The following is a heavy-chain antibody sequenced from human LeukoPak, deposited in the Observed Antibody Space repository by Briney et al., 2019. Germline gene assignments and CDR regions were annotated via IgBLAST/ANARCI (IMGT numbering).Heavy chain of an antibody. D-gene: IGHD1-26*01. CDR2: ISGAGSGT. CDR1: GFSFTTHV. CDR3: ARASGKAFDY. Sequence: GGSLRLSCAASGFSFTTHVMNWVRQAPGKGLEWVSAISGAGSGTDYADSVKGRFTIPRDNSKNTLYVQMNGLRAEDTAVYYCARASGKAFDYWGQGTLVTVSS. V-gene: IGHV3-23*01. J-gene: IGHJ4*02.